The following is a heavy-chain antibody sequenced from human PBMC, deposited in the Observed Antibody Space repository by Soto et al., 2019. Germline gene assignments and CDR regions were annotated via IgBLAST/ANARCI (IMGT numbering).Heavy chain of an antibody. V-gene: IGHV3-21*06. J-gene: IGHJ4*02. CDR1: GSTFTRYS. CDR2: ISSTTNYI. Sequence: PGGSLRLSCAASGSTFTRYSVNWVRQAPGKGLEWVSSISSTTNYIYYGDSMKGRFTISRDNAKNSLYLEMNSLGAEDTAVYYCARESEDLTSNFDYWGQGTLVTVSS. CDR3: ARESEDLTSNFDY.